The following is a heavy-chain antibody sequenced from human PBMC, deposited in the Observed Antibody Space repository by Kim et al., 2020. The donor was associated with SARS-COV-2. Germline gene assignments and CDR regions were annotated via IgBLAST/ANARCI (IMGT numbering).Heavy chain of an antibody. CDR1: GFIYTNYW. CDR3: ARDREYYYGSRGTQIAYYSDY. D-gene: IGHD3-10*01. J-gene: IGHJ4*02. CDR2: INQDGSDK. Sequence: GWSLRLSCGASGFIYTNYWMSWVRQAPGKGLEWVANINQDGSDKNYVDSVKGRFTVSRDNAKNSLYLQMNSLRAEDTAVYYCARDREYYYGSRGTQIAYYSDYWGQGTLVTVSS. V-gene: IGHV3-7*03.